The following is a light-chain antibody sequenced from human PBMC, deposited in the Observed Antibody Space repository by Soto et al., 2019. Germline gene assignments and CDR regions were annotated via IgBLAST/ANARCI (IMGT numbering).Light chain of an antibody. V-gene: IGKV3D-15*01. CDR2: RTF. CDR1: QSVISN. J-gene: IGKJ4*01. CDR3: QQYNSFPLT. Sequence: EIVSTLFSPTMSAFTEERATXSCRASQSVISNLAWYQQKPGHAPRLLIYRTFNRATGIPARISGSGSGTDFTLTISSLQSEDFAVYYCQQYNSFPLTFGEGTKVDIK.